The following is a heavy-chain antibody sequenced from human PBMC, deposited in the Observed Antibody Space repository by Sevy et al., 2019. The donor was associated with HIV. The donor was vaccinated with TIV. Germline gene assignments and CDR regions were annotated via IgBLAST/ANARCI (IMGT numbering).Heavy chain of an antibody. CDR2: ISSSSSYI. CDR3: ARDYVRVAAAGHYYYGMDV. Sequence: GGSLRLSCAASGFTFSSYSMNWVRQAPGKGLEWVSSISSSSSYIYYADSVKGRFTISRDNAKNSLYLQMNSLRAEDTAVYYCARDYVRVAAAGHYYYGMDVLGQWTTVTVSS. J-gene: IGHJ6*02. V-gene: IGHV3-21*01. CDR1: GFTFSSYS. D-gene: IGHD6-13*01.